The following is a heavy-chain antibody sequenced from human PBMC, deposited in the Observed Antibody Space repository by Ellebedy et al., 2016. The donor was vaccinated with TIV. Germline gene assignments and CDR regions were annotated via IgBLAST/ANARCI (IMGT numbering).Heavy chain of an antibody. CDR2: ITESGGNT. CDR3: ERDPEGVGPDFDV. V-gene: IGHV3-23*01. Sequence: GESLKISCAASGLTFSSHAMSWVRQAPGTGLEWVSSITESGGNTYYADSVKGRFTSSRDNSKDTLYLQMNSLRAEDTAIFYGERDPEGVGPDFDVWGQGTMVTVSS. D-gene: IGHD1-14*01. CDR1: GLTFSSHA. J-gene: IGHJ3*01.